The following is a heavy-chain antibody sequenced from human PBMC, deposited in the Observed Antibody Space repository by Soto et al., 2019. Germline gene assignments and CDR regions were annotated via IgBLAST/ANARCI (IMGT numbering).Heavy chain of an antibody. CDR2: IIPIFGTA. D-gene: IGHD2-2*01. CDR3: ARPALVEMAAGWFDP. V-gene: IGHV1-69*13. J-gene: IGHJ5*02. Sequence: GASVKVSCKASGGTFSSYAISWVRQAPGQGLEWMGGIIPIFGTANYAQKFQGRVTITADESTSTAYMELSSLRSEDTAVYYCARPALVEMAAGWFDPWSQGTLVTVSS. CDR1: GGTFSSYA.